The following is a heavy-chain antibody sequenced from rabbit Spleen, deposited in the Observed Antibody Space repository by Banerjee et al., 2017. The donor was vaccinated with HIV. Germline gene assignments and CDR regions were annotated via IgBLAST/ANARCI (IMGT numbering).Heavy chain of an antibody. Sequence: QKQLEESGGDLVKPEASLTLTCTASGFSFNSGFWICWVRQAPGKGLEWIACIYATGSVDTDNTNWAAGRITVSSHNAQNTLYLQLNRLTVADTATYFCVRGASSSGYYSLWGPGTLVTVS. CDR1: GFSFNSGFW. CDR3: VRGASSSGYYSL. CDR2: IYATGSVDT. D-gene: IGHD1-1*01. V-gene: IGHV1S45*01. J-gene: IGHJ4*01.